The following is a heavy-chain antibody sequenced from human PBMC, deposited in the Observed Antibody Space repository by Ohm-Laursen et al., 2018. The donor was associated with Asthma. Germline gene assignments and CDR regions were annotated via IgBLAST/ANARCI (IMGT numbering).Heavy chain of an antibody. D-gene: IGHD6-13*01. Sequence: VSSVTVSCKASGYTFTTYTMHWVRQAPGQRLEWMGWINAGNGNTKYSQKFQGRVTITRDTSASTVYMELSSLRSEDTAVYYCARQHSSSWYRDVFDIWGQGTMVTVSS. V-gene: IGHV1-3*01. J-gene: IGHJ3*02. CDR3: ARQHSSSWYRDVFDI. CDR1: GYTFTTYT. CDR2: INAGNGNT.